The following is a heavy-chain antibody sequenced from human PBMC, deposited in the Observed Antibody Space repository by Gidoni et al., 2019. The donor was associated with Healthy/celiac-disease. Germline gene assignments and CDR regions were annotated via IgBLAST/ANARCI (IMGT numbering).Heavy chain of an antibody. Sequence: QVQLQQWGAGLLKPSETLSLTCAVYGGSFSGYYWSWIRQPPGKGLEWIGEINHSGSTNYNPSLKSRVTISVDTSKNQFSLKLSSVTAADTAVYYCARAITSEEAFDPWGQGTLVTVSS. CDR3: ARAITSEEAFDP. J-gene: IGHJ5*02. D-gene: IGHD1-1*01. CDR1: GGSFSGYY. CDR2: INHSGST. V-gene: IGHV4-34*01.